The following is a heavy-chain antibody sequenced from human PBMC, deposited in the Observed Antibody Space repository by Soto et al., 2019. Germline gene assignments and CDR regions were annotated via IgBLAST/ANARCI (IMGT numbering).Heavy chain of an antibody. CDR3: ARFEMLFGVVTRSYFDY. J-gene: IGHJ4*01. Sequence: GESLKISCKGSGYSFAIYWIGWVRQMPGKGLEWMGIISPGDSDTRYSPSFQGQVTISANKSISTAYLQWSSLKASDSAMYYCARFEMLFGVVTRSYFDYWGQGTLVTVSS. D-gene: IGHD3-3*01. CDR2: ISPGDSDT. V-gene: IGHV5-51*01. CDR1: GYSFAIYW.